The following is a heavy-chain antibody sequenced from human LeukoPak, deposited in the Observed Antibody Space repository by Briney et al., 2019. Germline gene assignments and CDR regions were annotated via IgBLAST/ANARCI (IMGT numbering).Heavy chain of an antibody. CDR2: INHSGST. Sequence: SETLSLTCAVYGGSFSGYYWSWIRQPPGKGLEWIGEINHSGSTNYNPSLKSRVTMSVDTSKNQFSLKLSSVTAADTAVYYCARGTPGYSYGLYYFDYWGQGTLVTVSS. J-gene: IGHJ4*02. CDR3: ARGTPGYSYGLYYFDY. D-gene: IGHD5-18*01. V-gene: IGHV4-34*01. CDR1: GGSFSGYY.